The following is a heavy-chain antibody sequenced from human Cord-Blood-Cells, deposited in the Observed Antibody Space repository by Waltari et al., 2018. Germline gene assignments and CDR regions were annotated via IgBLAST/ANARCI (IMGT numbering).Heavy chain of an antibody. J-gene: IGHJ2*01. CDR3: ARVKGYRGYFDL. CDR1: GFIVSSNY. Sequence: EVKLVEAGGGLLQPGGSLRLSCAASGFIVSSNYFSWFRQAPGKGLELVSVIYSGGSTYYADSVKGRFTISRDNSKNTLYLQMNSLRAEDTAVYYCARVKGYRGYFDLWGRGTLVTVSS. CDR2: IYSGGST. D-gene: IGHD5-18*01. V-gene: IGHV3-53*01.